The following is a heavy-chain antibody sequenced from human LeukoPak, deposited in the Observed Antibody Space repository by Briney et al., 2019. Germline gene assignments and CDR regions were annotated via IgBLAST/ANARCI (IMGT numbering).Heavy chain of an antibody. Sequence: ASVTVSCKASGYTYTSYYMHWVRQAPGQRLEWMGIINPSGGSTSYAQKFQGRVTMTRDTSTSTVYMELSSLRSEDTAVYYCARHSGSYRDFDYWGQGTLVTVSS. CDR1: GYTYTSYY. D-gene: IGHD1-26*01. CDR2: INPSGGST. CDR3: ARHSGSYRDFDY. V-gene: IGHV1-46*01. J-gene: IGHJ4*02.